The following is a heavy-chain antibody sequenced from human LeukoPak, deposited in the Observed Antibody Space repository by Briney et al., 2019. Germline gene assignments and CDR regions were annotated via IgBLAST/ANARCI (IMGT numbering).Heavy chain of an antibody. D-gene: IGHD3-22*01. CDR3: AKGQYYYGNSGYSRRWFDP. Sequence: PGGSLRLSCAASGFTFSSYAMSWVRQAPGKGLEWVSTISGRGHSTYYADSVKGRFTISRDNSKNTLYLQMNSLRAEDTAVYYCAKGQYYYGNSGYSRRWFDPWGQGTLVTVSS. J-gene: IGHJ5*02. CDR1: GFTFSSYA. V-gene: IGHV3-23*01. CDR2: ISGRGHST.